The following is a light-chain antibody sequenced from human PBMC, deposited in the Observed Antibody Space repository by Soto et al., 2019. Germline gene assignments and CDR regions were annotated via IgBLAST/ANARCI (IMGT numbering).Light chain of an antibody. Sequence: DIGMTQSPGALSVSVGERATITFRASQSISSWLAWYQQKPGKAPKLLIYDASSLESGVPSRFSGSGSGTEFTLTISSLQPDDFATYCCQQYNSYSWTFGQGTKVDIK. CDR3: QQYNSYSWT. CDR2: DAS. CDR1: QSISSW. J-gene: IGKJ1*01. V-gene: IGKV1-5*01.